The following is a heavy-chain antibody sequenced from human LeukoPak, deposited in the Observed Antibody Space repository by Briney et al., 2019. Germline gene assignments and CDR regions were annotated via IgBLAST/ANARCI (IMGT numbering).Heavy chain of an antibody. CDR1: GFTFSRYA. CDR3: ARGGYCSSSICYSLNAFDI. Sequence: QPGGSLRLSCAASGFTFSRYAMNWVRQAPGKGLEWVSYISSSGTTIYYADSVKGRFTISRDNAKNSLYLQMNSLRAEDTAVYYCARGGYCSSSICYSLNAFDIWGQGTMFTVSS. V-gene: IGHV3-48*03. D-gene: IGHD2-2*01. J-gene: IGHJ3*02. CDR2: ISSSGTTI.